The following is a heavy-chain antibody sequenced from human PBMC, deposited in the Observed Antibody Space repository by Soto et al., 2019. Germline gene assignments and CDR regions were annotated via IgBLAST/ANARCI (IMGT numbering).Heavy chain of an antibody. CDR2: VYYSGSS. V-gene: IGHV4-31*03. CDR3: AKLSCTSSTCYFPGWFDP. J-gene: IGHJ5*02. D-gene: IGHD2-2*01. CDR1: GDSISGGASF. Sequence: SETLSLTCTVSGDSISGGASFWSWIRQPPGKGLEWIANVYYSGSSYYNPSLKSRLTISVDTTKNQFSLQLKSMTAADTAVYYCAKLSCTSSTCYFPGWFDPWGQGTLVTGSS.